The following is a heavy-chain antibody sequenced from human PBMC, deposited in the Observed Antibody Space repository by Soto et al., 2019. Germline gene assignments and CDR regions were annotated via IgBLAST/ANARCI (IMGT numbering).Heavy chain of an antibody. CDR1: GGSMTSGDQY. CDR3: ARELPKRKGRTMDV. Sequence: SETLSLTCTVTGGSMTSGDQYWTWIRHRPGEGLEWFGYINHRGSLYYNPSLKSRVSMSVDTSKNQFSLNLSSVTAADTAVYYCARELPKRKGRTMDVWGQGTPVSVSS. V-gene: IGHV4-31*03. D-gene: IGHD3-10*01. J-gene: IGHJ6*02. CDR2: INHRGSL.